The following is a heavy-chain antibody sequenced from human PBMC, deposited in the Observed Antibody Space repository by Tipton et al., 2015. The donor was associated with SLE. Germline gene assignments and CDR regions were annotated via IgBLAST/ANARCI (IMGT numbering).Heavy chain of an antibody. V-gene: IGHV4-59*11. J-gene: IGHJ4*02. CDR1: GGSISSHY. Sequence: TLSLTCTVSGGSISSHYWSWIRQPPGKGLEWIGYIYYSGSTNYNPSLKSRVTISVDTSKNQFSLKLSSVTAADTAVYYCACHAYDGVVTLLRYWGQGTRITVSS. CDR3: ACHAYDGVVTLLRY. CDR2: IYYSGST. D-gene: IGHD2-21*02.